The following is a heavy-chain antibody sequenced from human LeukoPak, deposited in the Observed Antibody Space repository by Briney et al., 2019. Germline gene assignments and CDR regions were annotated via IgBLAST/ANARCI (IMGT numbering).Heavy chain of an antibody. V-gene: IGHV3-72*01. Sequence: GGSLRLSCAASGFTLSDYILDWVRQAPGKGLEWVGRIRRGANSYTTEYAASVKGRFTISRDDSKNSLYLHMNSLKTEDTAVYHCSRDGGEGGNSAFDIWGQGTMVTVSS. D-gene: IGHD3-16*01. CDR1: GFTLSDYI. CDR2: IRRGANSYTT. J-gene: IGHJ3*02. CDR3: SRDGGEGGNSAFDI.